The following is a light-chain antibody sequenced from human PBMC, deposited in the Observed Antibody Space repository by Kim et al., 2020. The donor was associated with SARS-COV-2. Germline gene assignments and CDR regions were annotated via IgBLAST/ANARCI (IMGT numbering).Light chain of an antibody. V-gene: IGKV3-20*01. CDR2: GAS. Sequence: EIVLTQSPGTLSLSPGERVTLSCRASQTVISSFLAWYQQKPGQAPRLLIYGASGRATGIPDRFSGSGSGTDFTLTISRLEPEDFAVYYCKQYGTTPITFGQGTRLEIK. CDR1: QTVISSF. J-gene: IGKJ5*01. CDR3: KQYGTTPIT.